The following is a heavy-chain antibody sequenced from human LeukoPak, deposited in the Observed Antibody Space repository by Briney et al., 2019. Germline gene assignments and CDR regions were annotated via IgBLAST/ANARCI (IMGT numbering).Heavy chain of an antibody. CDR2: IYHSGST. Sequence: SETLSLTCAVSGGSISSGGYSWSWIRQPPGKGLEWIGYIYHSGSTYYNPSLKSRVTISVDTSKNQFSLKLSSVTAADTAVYYCARAGGFGELFHFDYWGQGTLVTVSS. V-gene: IGHV4-30-2*01. CDR1: GGSISSGGYS. CDR3: ARAGGFGELFHFDY. J-gene: IGHJ4*02. D-gene: IGHD3-10*01.